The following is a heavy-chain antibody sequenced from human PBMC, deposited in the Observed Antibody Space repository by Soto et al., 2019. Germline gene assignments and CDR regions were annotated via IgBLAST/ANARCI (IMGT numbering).Heavy chain of an antibody. CDR1: GFTVSSNY. Sequence: GGSLRLSCAASGFTVSSNYMSWVRQAPGKGLEWVSVIYSGGSTYYADSMKGRFTISRDNSKNTLYLQMNSLRAEDTAVYYCASNSGIAARYYYYYMDVWGKGTTVTVSS. V-gene: IGHV3-66*01. D-gene: IGHD6-6*01. CDR2: IYSGGST. CDR3: ASNSGIAARYYYYYMDV. J-gene: IGHJ6*03.